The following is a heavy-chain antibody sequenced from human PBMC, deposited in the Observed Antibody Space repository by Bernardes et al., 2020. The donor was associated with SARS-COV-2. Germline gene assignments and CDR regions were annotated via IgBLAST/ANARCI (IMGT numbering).Heavy chain of an antibody. Sequence: GWSLRLSCAASGFTFSSYGMHWVRQAPGKGLEWVAVIWYDGSNKYYADSVKGRFTISRDNSKNTLYLQMNSLRAEDTAVYYCAREGSGSFIDYWGQGTLVTVSS. D-gene: IGHD1-26*01. CDR3: AREGSGSFIDY. J-gene: IGHJ4*02. CDR1: GFTFSSYG. CDR2: IWYDGSNK. V-gene: IGHV3-33*08.